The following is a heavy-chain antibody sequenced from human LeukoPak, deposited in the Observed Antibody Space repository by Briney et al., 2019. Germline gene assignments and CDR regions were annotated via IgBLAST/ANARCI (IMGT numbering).Heavy chain of an antibody. CDR1: GFTFDDYA. D-gene: IGHD3-10*02. Sequence: GGSLRLSCAASGFTFDDYAMHWVRQAPGKGLEWVSYISSSGSTIYYADSVKGRFTISRDNAKNSLYLQMNSLRAEDTAVYYCAELGITMIGGVWGKGATVTISS. CDR3: AELGITMIGGV. J-gene: IGHJ6*04. CDR2: ISSSGSTI. V-gene: IGHV3-48*03.